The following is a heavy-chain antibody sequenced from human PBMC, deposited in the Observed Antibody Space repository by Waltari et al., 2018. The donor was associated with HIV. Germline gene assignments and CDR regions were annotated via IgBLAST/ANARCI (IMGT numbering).Heavy chain of an antibody. J-gene: IGHJ4*02. CDR1: GCTFSSYW. D-gene: IGHD3-10*01. V-gene: IGHV3-7*04. CDR2: IKQGGSEK. Sequence: EVQLVESGGGLVQPGGSLRLSCDASGCTFSSYWMSWVRRAPGRGCGWVANIKQGGSEKYYVDCVNGRFTIARDNAENSLYLQMNSLRAEDTAVYYCARGGFYGSGSKVNWGQGTLVTVSS. CDR3: ARGGFYGSGSKVN.